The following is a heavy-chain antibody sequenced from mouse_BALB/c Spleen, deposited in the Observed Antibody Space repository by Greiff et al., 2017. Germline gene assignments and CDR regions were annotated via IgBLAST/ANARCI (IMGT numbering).Heavy chain of an antibody. D-gene: IGHD2-14*01. V-gene: IGHV5-17*02. CDR3: ARNYRYLMDY. CDR1: GFTFSSFG. CDR2: ISSGSSTI. Sequence: DVHLVESGGGLVQPGGSRKLSCAASGFTFSSFGMHWVRQAPEKGLEWVAYISSGSSTIYYTDTVKGRFTISRDNPKNTLFLQMTSLRSEDTAMYYCARNYRYLMDYWGQGTSVTVSS. J-gene: IGHJ4*01.